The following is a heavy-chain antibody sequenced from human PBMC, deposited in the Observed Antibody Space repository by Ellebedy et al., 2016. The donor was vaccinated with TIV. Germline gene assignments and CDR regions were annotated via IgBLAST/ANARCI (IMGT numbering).Heavy chain of an antibody. J-gene: IGHJ4*02. V-gene: IGHV3-7*03. D-gene: IGHD1/OR15-1a*01. CDR1: GFTFSDYW. CDR2: IKRDGSEI. CDR3: ARADWNNGPYSDY. Sequence: PGGSLRLSCEASGFTFSDYWMSWVRQAPGKGLEWVANIKRDGSEIYYVDTVKGRFSISRDNAKNSLHLQMSSLRVEDTAVYYCARADWNNGPYSDYWGQGTLVTVSS.